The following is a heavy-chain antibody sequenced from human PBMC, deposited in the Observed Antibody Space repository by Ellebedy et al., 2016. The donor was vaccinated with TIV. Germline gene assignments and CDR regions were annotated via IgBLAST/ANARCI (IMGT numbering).Heavy chain of an antibody. CDR2: INPNSGGT. J-gene: IGHJ4*02. Sequence: ASVKVSXXASGYTFTGYYMHWVRQAPGQGLEWMGWINPNSGGTNYAQKFQGRVTMTRDTSISTAYMELSRLRSDDTAVYYCARSPWIQLWRTFDYWGQGTLVTVSS. V-gene: IGHV1-2*02. CDR1: GYTFTGYY. CDR3: ARSPWIQLWRTFDY. D-gene: IGHD5-18*01.